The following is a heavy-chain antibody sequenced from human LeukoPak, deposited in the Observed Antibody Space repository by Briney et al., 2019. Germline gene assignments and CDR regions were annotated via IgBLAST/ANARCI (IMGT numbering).Heavy chain of an antibody. Sequence: SETLSLTWAVYGGSFSGYYWSWIRQPPGKGLEWIGEINHSGSTNYNPSLKSRVTISVDTSKNQFSLKLSSVTAADTAVYYCARRRGYYYGSGSSDYWGQGTLVTVSS. CDR2: INHSGST. D-gene: IGHD3-10*01. CDR3: ARRRGYYYGSGSSDY. V-gene: IGHV4-34*01. J-gene: IGHJ4*02. CDR1: GGSFSGYY.